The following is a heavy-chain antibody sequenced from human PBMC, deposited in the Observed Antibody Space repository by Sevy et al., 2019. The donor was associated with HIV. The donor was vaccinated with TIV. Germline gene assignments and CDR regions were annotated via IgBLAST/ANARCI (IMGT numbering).Heavy chain of an antibody. CDR2: ISPNSGGT. V-gene: IGHV1-2*06. Sequence: ASVKVSCKASGYTFTAYYMHWVRQAPGQGLEWMGRISPNSGGTNYAQKFQGRVTMTRDTSISTAYMELNRLRSDDTAVYYWARGDSSSPGNWGQGTLVTVSS. CDR3: ARGDSSSPGN. J-gene: IGHJ4*02. D-gene: IGHD6-6*01. CDR1: GYTFTAYY.